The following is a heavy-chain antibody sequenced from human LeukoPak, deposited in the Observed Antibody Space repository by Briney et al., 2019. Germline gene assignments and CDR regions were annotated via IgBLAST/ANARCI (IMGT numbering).Heavy chain of an antibody. J-gene: IGHJ4*02. CDR2: IFSGGST. CDR3: AAWRGSNWFDY. V-gene: IGHV3-53*01. D-gene: IGHD6-13*01. Sequence: GGSLRLSCAASGFDVSSNSMSWVRQAPGKGLEWVSVIFSGGSTNYATSMKGRFTISRDNSKNTLYLQMNSLRGEDTAVYYCAAWRGSNWFDYWGQGTQVTVSS. CDR1: GFDVSSNS.